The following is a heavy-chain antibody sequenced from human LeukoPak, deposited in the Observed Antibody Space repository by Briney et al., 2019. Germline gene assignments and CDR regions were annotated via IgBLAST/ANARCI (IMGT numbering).Heavy chain of an antibody. CDR2: ISSSSSYI. D-gene: IGHD3-10*01. V-gene: IGHV3-21*01. J-gene: IGHJ4*02. CDR3: ARDPGVAGAEDY. Sequence: GGSLRLSCAASGFTFSSYSMNWVRQAPGKGLEWVSSISSSSSYIYYADSVKGRFTISRDNAKNSLYLQMNSLRAEDTAVYYCARDPGVAGAEDYWGQGTLVTVSS. CDR1: GFTFSSYS.